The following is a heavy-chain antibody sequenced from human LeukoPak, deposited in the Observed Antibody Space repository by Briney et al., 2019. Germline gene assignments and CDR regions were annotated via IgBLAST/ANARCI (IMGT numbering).Heavy chain of an antibody. CDR2: VSFDGSNK. CDR1: GFAFSSSA. Sequence: VGSLRISCAASGFAFSSSAMHWVRQSPDKGMEWLAIVSFDGSNKYYADSVEGRFTISRDNSKNTLYLQISRLRVDDTAIYYCARDTSSVPHSINWANNRFDPWGQGTLVTVSS. CDR3: ARDTSSVPHSINWANNRFDP. V-gene: IGHV3-30*19. D-gene: IGHD6-13*01. J-gene: IGHJ5*02.